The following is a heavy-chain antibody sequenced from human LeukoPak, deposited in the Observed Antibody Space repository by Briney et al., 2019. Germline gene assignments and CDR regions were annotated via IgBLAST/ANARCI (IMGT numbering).Heavy chain of an antibody. CDR2: IYYSGST. CDR1: GGSITNYY. CDR3: ARGKYGGGTFDY. V-gene: IGHV4-59*01. J-gene: IGHJ4*02. D-gene: IGHD3-16*01. Sequence: SETLSLTCTVSGGSITNYYWSWIRQPPGKGLEWIGYIYYSGSTNYNPSLKSRVTISVDTSTNQFSLKLSSVTAADTAVYYCARGKYGGGTFDYWGQGTLVTVSS.